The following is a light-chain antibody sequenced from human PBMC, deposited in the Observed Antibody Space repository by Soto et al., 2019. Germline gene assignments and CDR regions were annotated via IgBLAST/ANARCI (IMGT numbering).Light chain of an antibody. V-gene: IGKV1-6*01. CDR1: QGIRND. CDR3: LQDYNYPRT. Sequence: AIQMTRSPSSLSASVGDRVTITCRASQGIRNDLGWYQQKPGKAPKLLIYAASSLQSGVPSRFSGSGSGKDFTLTISSLQPEDYATYYCLQDYNYPRTFGQGTKVDIX. CDR2: AAS. J-gene: IGKJ1*01.